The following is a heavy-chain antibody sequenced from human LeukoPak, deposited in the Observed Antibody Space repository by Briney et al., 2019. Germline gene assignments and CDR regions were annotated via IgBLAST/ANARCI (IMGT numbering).Heavy chain of an antibody. V-gene: IGHV3-30*18. J-gene: IGHJ4*02. CDR3: AKEGSRITIFGVVTSAYFDY. CDR2: ISYDGSNK. Sequence: GGSLRLSCAASGFTFSSYGMPWVRQAPGKGLEWVAVISYDGSNKYYADSVKGRFTISRDNSKNTLYLQMNSLRAEDTAVNYCAKEGSRITIFGVVTSAYFDYWGQGTLVTVSS. D-gene: IGHD3-3*01. CDR1: GFTFSSYG.